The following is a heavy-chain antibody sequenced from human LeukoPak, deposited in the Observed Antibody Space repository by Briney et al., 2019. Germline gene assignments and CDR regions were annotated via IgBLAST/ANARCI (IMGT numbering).Heavy chain of an antibody. V-gene: IGHV3-30*04. CDR1: GFTFSSYA. CDR3: ARALDTATNWFDP. CDR2: ISYDGSNK. D-gene: IGHD5-18*01. Sequence: GGSLRLSCAASGFTFSSYAMHWVRQAPGKGLEWVAVISYDGSNKYYADSVKGRFTVSRDNSKNTLYLQMNSLRAEDTAVYCCARALDTATNWFDPWGQGTLVTVSS. J-gene: IGHJ5*02.